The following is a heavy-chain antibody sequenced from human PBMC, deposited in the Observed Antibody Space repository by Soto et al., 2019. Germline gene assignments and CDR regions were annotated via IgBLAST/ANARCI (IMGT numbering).Heavy chain of an antibody. CDR3: ARDIGYGGN. Sequence: EVQLVESGGGLVQPGGSLNPPLTSPGFTSSTSGMNWVRQTPGKGLLWVSLFSPDGSTPNYPDSVKGRFTISGDNAKNTLFLQMNNLRAEDTAVYFCARDIGYGGNWGQGTRVIVSS. D-gene: IGHD3-16*01. CDR2: FSPDGSTP. J-gene: IGHJ4*02. V-gene: IGHV3-74*01. CDR1: GFTSSTSG.